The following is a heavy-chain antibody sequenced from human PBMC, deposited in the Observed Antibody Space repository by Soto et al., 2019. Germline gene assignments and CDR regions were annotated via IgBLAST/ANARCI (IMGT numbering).Heavy chain of an antibody. D-gene: IGHD2-2*01. V-gene: IGHV4-59*01. J-gene: IGHJ4*02. Sequence: SETLSLTCTVSGASMTNYYWSWIRQSPGKGLEWIGYIYNSGSTNYNPSLKSRVTISVDTSKNQFSLKVTSVTAADTAVYYCARGRGFCTSTTCRGYFDDWGQGTLVTVSS. CDR2: IYNSGST. CDR3: ARGRGFCTSTTCRGYFDD. CDR1: GASMTNYY.